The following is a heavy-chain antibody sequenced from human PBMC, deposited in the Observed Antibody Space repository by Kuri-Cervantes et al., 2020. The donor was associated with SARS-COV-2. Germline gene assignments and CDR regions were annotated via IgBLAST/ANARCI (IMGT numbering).Heavy chain of an antibody. CDR2: ISSSGSTI. J-gene: IGHJ3*02. V-gene: IGHV3-48*03. CDR3: ARDPYITMIVVVTAHHDAFDI. Sequence: GESLKISCAASGFTFSSYEMNWVRQAPGKGLEWVSYISSSGSTIYYADSVKGRFTISRDNAKNSLYLQMNSLRAEDTAVYYCARDPYITMIVVVTAHHDAFDIRGQGTMVTVSS. CDR1: GFTFSSYE. D-gene: IGHD3-22*01.